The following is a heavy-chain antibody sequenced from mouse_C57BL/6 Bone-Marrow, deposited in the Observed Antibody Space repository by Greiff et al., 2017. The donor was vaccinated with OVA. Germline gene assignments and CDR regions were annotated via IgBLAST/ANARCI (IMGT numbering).Heavy chain of an antibody. V-gene: IGHV1-55*01. CDR3: ARDYGSSYPYYFDY. J-gene: IGHJ2*01. Sequence: VKPGASVKMSCKASGYTFTSYWITWVKQRPGQGLEWIGDIYPGSGSTNYNEKFKSKATLTVDTSSSTAYMQLSSLTSEDSAVYYCARDYGSSYPYYFDYWGQGTTLTVSS. D-gene: IGHD1-1*01. CDR2: IYPGSGST. CDR1: GYTFTSYW.